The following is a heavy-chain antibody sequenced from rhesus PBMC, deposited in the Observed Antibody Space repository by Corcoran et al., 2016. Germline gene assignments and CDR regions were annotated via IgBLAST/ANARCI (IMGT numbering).Heavy chain of an antibody. CDR1: GFTFSSYG. CDR3: AKALPTYYNFWTGPCDF. V-gene: IGHV3S5*01. CDR2: INSGGGST. D-gene: IGHD3-3*01. Sequence: EVQLVETGGGLVQPGGSLKLSCAASGFTFSSYGMSWVRQAPGKGLEWVSAINSGGGSTYYADSGKGRLTIYRDNSKNTRSLKRNSLRAEDTAVYYCAKALPTYYNFWTGPCDFWGQGLRVTVSS. J-gene: IGHJ3*01.